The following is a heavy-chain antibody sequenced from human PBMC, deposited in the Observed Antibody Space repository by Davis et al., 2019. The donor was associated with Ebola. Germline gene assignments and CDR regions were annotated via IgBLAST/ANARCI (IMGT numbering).Heavy chain of an antibody. CDR2: INGDGSTT. CDR3: ASLSEYSSSPLGY. J-gene: IGHJ4*02. D-gene: IGHD6-6*01. CDR1: GFTFSSYW. V-gene: IGHV3-74*01. Sequence: GESLKISCAASGFTFSSYWMHWVRQAPGKGLVWVSRINGDGSTTTYADSVKGRFTISRDNAKNSLYLQMNSLRAEDTAVYYCASLSEYSSSPLGYWGQGTLVTVSS.